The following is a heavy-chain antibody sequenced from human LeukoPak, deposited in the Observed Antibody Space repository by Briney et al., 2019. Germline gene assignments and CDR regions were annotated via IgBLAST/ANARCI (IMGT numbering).Heavy chain of an antibody. Sequence: GGSLRLSCAASGFTFSSYNMSWIRQAPGKGLEWVSYISGSGSTVYYADSVKGRFTISRDNAKNSLYLQMNSLRAEDTAVYYCARAWTGYSYGDYWGQGTLVTVSS. CDR1: GFTFSSYN. D-gene: IGHD5-18*01. CDR2: ISGSGSTV. CDR3: ARAWTGYSYGDY. J-gene: IGHJ4*02. V-gene: IGHV3-11*01.